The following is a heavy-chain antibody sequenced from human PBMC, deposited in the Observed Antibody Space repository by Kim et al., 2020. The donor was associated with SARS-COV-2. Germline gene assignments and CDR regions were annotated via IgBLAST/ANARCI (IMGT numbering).Heavy chain of an antibody. Sequence: SETLSLTCTVSGGSISSYYWSWIRQPPGKGLEWIGYIYYSGSTNYNPSLKSRVTISVDTSKNQSSLKLSSVTAADTAVYYCARGNSWGWDDYWGQGTLVTVSS. CDR2: IYYSGST. J-gene: IGHJ4*02. CDR1: GGSISSYY. V-gene: IGHV4-59*13. CDR3: ARGNSWGWDDY. D-gene: IGHD7-27*01.